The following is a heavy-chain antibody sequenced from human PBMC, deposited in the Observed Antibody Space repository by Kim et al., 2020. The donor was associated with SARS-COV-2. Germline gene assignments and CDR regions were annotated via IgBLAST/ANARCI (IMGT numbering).Heavy chain of an antibody. CDR3: AXGQEXXDF. Sequence: SETLSLSCSVSGVSINNFYWSWIRQPPGKGLXXIGXXFDNGRTNYNPSLKTRVTXSTDXXKTQXPLKVTSVSAXDTAXYYCAXGQEXXDFWXQGTLXTVS. CDR2: XFDNGRT. V-gene: IGHV4-59*01. J-gene: IGHJ4*02. CDR1: GVSINNFY.